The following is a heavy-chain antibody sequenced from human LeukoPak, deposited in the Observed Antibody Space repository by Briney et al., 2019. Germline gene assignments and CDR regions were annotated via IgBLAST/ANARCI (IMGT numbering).Heavy chain of an antibody. V-gene: IGHV4-4*07. J-gene: IGHJ4*02. D-gene: IGHD3-16*02. CDR2: IYTSGST. CDR3: ARDPRANYVWGSYRAKPFDY. CDR1: GGSISSYY. Sequence: LSLTCTVSGGSISSYYWSWLRQPAGQGLEWLGRIYTSGSTNYNPSLKSRVTISVDTSKNQCSLKLSSGTAADTAVYYCARDPRANYVWGSYRAKPFDYWGQGTLVTVSS.